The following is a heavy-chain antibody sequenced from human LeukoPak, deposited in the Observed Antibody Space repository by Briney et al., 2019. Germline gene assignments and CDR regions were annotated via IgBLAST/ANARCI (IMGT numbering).Heavy chain of an antibody. Sequence: PSETLSLPCAVSGYSISSGHFWVWIRQPPGKGLEWIGSIYHTGATYYNPSLRSPVTISVDTSKNQFSLEVNSVTAAHPAVYYCARDRRLTISDNWFDPWSQGTLVTVSS. V-gene: IGHV4-38-2*02. CDR1: GYSISSGHF. CDR3: ARDRRLTISDNWFDP. J-gene: IGHJ5*02. D-gene: IGHD3-9*01. CDR2: IYHTGAT.